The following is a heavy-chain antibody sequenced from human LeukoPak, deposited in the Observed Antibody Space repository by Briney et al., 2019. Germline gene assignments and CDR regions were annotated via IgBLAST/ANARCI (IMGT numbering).Heavy chain of an antibody. CDR1: GGSISSGSYY. CDR2: IYTSGST. Sequence: PSETLSLTCTVSGGSISSGSYYWSWIRQPAGKGLEWIGRIYTSGSTNYNPSLKSRVTISVDTSKNQFSLKLSSVTAADTAVYYCARGHVVVTAILAFDIWGQGTMVTVFS. D-gene: IGHD2-21*02. V-gene: IGHV4-61*02. CDR3: ARGHVVVTAILAFDI. J-gene: IGHJ3*02.